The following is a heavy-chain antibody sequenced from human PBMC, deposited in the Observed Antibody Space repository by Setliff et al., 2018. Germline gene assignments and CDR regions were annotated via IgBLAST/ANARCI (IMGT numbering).Heavy chain of an antibody. CDR1: GGSFSGYY. Sequence: SETLSLTCAVYGGSFSGYYWSWIRQPPGQGLEWIGEINHSGSTNYNPSLKSRVTISVDTSKNQFSLKLSSVTAADTAVYYCARAGYSYGAGADAFDIWGQGTMVTVSS. J-gene: IGHJ3*02. CDR2: INHSGST. CDR3: ARAGYSYGAGADAFDI. V-gene: IGHV4-34*01. D-gene: IGHD5-18*01.